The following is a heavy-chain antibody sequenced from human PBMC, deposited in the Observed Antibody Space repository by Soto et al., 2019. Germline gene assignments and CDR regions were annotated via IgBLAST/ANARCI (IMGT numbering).Heavy chain of an antibody. CDR1: GGSISSSSYY. D-gene: IGHD6-13*01. CDR3: ARQGLGIAAAGAYYFDY. CDR2: IYYSGST. J-gene: IGHJ4*02. V-gene: IGHV4-39*01. Sequence: QLQLQESGPGLVKPSETLSLTCTVSGGSISSSSYYWGWIRQPPGKGLEWIGSIYYSGSTYYNPSLKSRVTISVDTSENQFSLKLSSVTAADTAVYYCARQGLGIAAAGAYYFDYWGQGTLVTVSS.